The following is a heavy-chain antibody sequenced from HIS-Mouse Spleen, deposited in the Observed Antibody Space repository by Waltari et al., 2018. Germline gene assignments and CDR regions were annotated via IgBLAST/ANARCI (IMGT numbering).Heavy chain of an antibody. D-gene: IGHD6-13*01. J-gene: IGHJ2*01. V-gene: IGHV4-39*07. CDR1: GGSISSSSYY. Sequence: QLQLQESGPGLVKPSETLSLTCTVSGGSISSSSYYWGWIRQPPGKGLGGIGSCYYMGRTNYTPPLKSRVTISVDTSKNQFSLKLSSVTAADTAVYYCAREIPYSSSWYDWYFDLWGRGTLVTVSS. CDR3: AREIPYSSSWYDWYFDL. CDR2: CYYMGRT.